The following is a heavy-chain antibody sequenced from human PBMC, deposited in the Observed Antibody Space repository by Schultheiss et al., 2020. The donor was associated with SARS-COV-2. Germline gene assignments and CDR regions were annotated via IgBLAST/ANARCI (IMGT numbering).Heavy chain of an antibody. CDR3: ASCSGGSCCLDY. Sequence: SETLSLTCAVSGGSISSGGYSWSWIRQPPGKGLGWIGFIYYSGSTYYNPSLKRRVTISVDRSKNQFSLKLSSVTAADTAVYYCASCSGGSCCLDYWGQGTLVTVSS. CDR1: GGSISSGGYS. J-gene: IGHJ4*02. CDR2: IYYSGST. V-gene: IGHV4-30-4*07. D-gene: IGHD2-15*01.